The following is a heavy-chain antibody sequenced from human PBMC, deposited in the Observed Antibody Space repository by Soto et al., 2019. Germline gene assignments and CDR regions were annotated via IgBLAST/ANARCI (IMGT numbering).Heavy chain of an antibody. D-gene: IGHD2-21*02. V-gene: IGHV2-5*02. CDR3: AHMSKDDRDRSVYGLDV. CDR1: GFSLHTRGVG. Sequence: QITLKESGPTLVKPTQTLTLTCTFSGFSLHTRGVGVGWIRQPPGQALEWLALIYWDDEKRYSPSLRSRLAITKDTSKNQVVLSLTSVDPVDTATYFCAHMSKDDRDRSVYGLDVWGPGATVIVSS. CDR2: IYWDDEK. J-gene: IGHJ6*02.